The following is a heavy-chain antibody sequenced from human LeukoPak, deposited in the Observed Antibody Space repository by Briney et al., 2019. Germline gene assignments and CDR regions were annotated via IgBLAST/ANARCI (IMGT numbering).Heavy chain of an antibody. CDR3: ARGGSSSWSPGESYYFDY. J-gene: IGHJ4*02. Sequence: SETLSLTCTVSGGSISSYYWSWIRQPPGKGLEWIGYIYYSGSTNYNPSLKSRVTISVDTSKNQFSLKLSSVTAADTAVYYCARGGSSSWSPGESYYFDYWGQGTLVTVSS. D-gene: IGHD6-13*01. V-gene: IGHV4-59*01. CDR1: GGSISSYY. CDR2: IYYSGST.